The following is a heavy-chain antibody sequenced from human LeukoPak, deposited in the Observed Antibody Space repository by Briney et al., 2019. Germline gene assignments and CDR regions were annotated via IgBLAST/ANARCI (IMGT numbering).Heavy chain of an antibody. CDR1: GFTFSTYG. CDR3: AKDRAFGGFDY. V-gene: IGHV3-23*01. Sequence: GGSLRLSCVASGFTFSTYGMSWVRQAPGKGLEWVSAISGSGGSTYYADSVKGRFTISRDNSKNTLYLQMNSLRAEDTAVYYCAKDRAFGGFDYWGQGTLVTVSS. CDR2: ISGSGGST. J-gene: IGHJ4*02. D-gene: IGHD3-10*01.